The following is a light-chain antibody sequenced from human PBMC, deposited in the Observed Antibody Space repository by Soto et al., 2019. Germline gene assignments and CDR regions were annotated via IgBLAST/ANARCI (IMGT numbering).Light chain of an antibody. CDR3: QQGYSSPFP. V-gene: IGKV1-39*01. CDR1: QTINTY. CDR2: GAS. Sequence: DIQMTQSPSSLSASVGDRVTITCRTSQTINTYLNWYQQKPGKAPKLLIYGASTLHSGVPSRLSGSGSGTDFSLTITNLQPEDFATYYCQQGYSSPFPFGPGTRVDV. J-gene: IGKJ3*01.